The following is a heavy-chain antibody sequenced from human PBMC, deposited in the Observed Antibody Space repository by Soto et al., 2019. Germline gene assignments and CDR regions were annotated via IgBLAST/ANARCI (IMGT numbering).Heavy chain of an antibody. CDR3: ATRGYPAVAGRNSYYYGMDV. D-gene: IGHD6-19*01. CDR2: IDPSDSYT. Sequence: PGESLKISCKGSGYSFTSYWISWVRQMPGKGLEWMGRIDPSDSYTNYSPSFQGHVTISADKSISTAYLQWSSLKASDTAMYYCATRGYPAVAGRNSYYYGMDVWGQGATVTVSS. CDR1: GYSFTSYW. J-gene: IGHJ6*02. V-gene: IGHV5-10-1*01.